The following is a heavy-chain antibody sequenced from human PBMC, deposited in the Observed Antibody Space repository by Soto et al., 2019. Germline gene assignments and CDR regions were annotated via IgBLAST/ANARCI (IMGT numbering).Heavy chain of an antibody. J-gene: IGHJ6*02. Sequence: QVQLVQSGAEVKKPGSSVKVSCKASVGTFSSYTNSWVRQAPGQGLEWMGRIIPILGIANYAQKFQGRVTITADKSTSTAYMELSSLRSEDTAVYYCARTVGTTVTADYYGMDVWGQGTTVTVSS. CDR3: ARTVGTTVTADYYGMDV. D-gene: IGHD4-17*01. V-gene: IGHV1-69*02. CDR1: VGTFSSYT. CDR2: IIPILGIA.